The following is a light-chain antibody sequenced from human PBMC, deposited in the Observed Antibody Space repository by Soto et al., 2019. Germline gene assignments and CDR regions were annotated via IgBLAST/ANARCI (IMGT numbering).Light chain of an antibody. CDR2: RNN. J-gene: IGLJ2*01. V-gene: IGLV1-47*01. CDR3: AAWDDSLSGGV. CDR1: RSNIGSNY. Sequence: QSVLTQPPSASGTPGQRVTISCSGSRSNIGSNYVYWYQQLPGTAPTLLLYRNNQRPSGVPDRFSGSKSGTSASLAISGLRSEDEADYYCAAWDDSLSGGVFGGGTKLTVL.